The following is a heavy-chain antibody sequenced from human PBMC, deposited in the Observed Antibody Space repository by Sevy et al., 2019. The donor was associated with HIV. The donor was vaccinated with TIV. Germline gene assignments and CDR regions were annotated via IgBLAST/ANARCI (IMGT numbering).Heavy chain of an antibody. CDR2: SHYSGRP. CDR1: GGSITNSHDY. CDR3: VGHTAPLHRLDGDET. Sequence: SETLSLTCAVSGGSITNSHDYWGWVRQSPEKGLEWIGNSHYSGRPYYSPSFARRLTISVDTTTQQVFLQLASVTAADTAFYFCVGHTAPLHRLDGDETWGRGILVTVSS. V-gene: IGHV4-39*03. J-gene: IGHJ4*02. D-gene: IGHD1-26*01.